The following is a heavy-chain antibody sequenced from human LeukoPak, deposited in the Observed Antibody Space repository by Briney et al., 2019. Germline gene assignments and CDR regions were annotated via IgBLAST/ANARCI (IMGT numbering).Heavy chain of an antibody. CDR3: ARGIAAAGPFDY. J-gene: IGHJ4*02. Sequence: KPSETLSLTCTVSRGFISIYYWGWIRQPPGKGLDWIGYIYYTGNTNYNPSLKSRVTISVDTSKNQFSLKLSSVTAADTAVYYCARGIAAAGPFDYWGQGTLVTVSS. D-gene: IGHD6-13*01. CDR1: RGFISIYY. V-gene: IGHV4-59*01. CDR2: IYYTGNT.